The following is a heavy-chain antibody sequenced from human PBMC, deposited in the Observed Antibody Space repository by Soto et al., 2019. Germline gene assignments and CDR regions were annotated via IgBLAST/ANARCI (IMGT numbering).Heavy chain of an antibody. D-gene: IGHD3-10*01. CDR2: ISYDGGNK. V-gene: IGHV3-30-3*01. CDR1: GFTFSSYA. CDR3: ARDPLWFGEPYFDY. J-gene: IGHJ4*02. Sequence: SLRLSCAASGFTFSSYAMHWVRQAPGKGLEWVAVISYDGGNKYYADSAKGRFTISRDNSKNTLYLQMNSLRAEDTAVYYCARDPLWFGEPYFDYWGQGTLVTVSS.